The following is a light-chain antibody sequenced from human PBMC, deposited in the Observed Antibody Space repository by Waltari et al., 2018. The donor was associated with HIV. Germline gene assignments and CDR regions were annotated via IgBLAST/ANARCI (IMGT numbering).Light chain of an antibody. CDR3: QQSYATPRS. Sequence: DTQMSQSPSSLSASIGDRVTITCRASQSIKSNLNWFQQKSGKAPNILIYATATLQNGVPSRFSGSGSETNFTLTITRLQPEDFATYYCQQSYATPRSFGQGTKL. V-gene: IGKV1-39*01. J-gene: IGKJ2*03. CDR1: QSIKSN. CDR2: ATA.